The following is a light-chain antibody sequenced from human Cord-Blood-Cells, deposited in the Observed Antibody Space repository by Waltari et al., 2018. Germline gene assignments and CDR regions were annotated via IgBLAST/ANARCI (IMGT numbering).Light chain of an antibody. Sequence: DIQTIQSPSSLSASVADRVTSTCCASQSIRSYLNWYQQKPVKAPKLLIYAASSLQSGVPSKFSGSGSWTDFTLTISSLQPEDFATYYCQQSYSTPWTFGQGTKVEIK. J-gene: IGKJ1*01. V-gene: IGKV1-39*01. CDR1: QSIRSY. CDR2: AAS. CDR3: QQSYSTPWT.